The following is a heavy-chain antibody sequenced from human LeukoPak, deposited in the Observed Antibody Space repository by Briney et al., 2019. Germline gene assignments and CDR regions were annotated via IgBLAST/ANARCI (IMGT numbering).Heavy chain of an antibody. CDR3: ARHYDILTGFDY. V-gene: IGHV5-51*01. J-gene: IGHJ4*02. Sequence: GESLKISCKASGYSFTNYWIGWVRQMPGKGLEWMGIIYPGDSGTKYSPSFQGQVSISVDKSLSTAYLQWSSLKASDTAMYYCARHYDILTGFDYWGQGXXVTVS. CDR1: GYSFTNYW. CDR2: IYPGDSGT. D-gene: IGHD3-9*01.